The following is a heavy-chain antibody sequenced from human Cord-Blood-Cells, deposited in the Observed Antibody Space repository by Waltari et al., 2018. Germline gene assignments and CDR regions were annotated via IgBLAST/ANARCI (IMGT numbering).Heavy chain of an antibody. CDR1: GGSFSGYY. Sequence: QVQLQQWGAGLLKPSETLSLTCPVYGGSFSGYYWSWLRQPPGRGVEWIGEINHSGRTNYNPSLKSRATISVDTSKNQFSLKLSSVTAADTAVYYCARQHYGSGSYYNGWGQGTLVTVSS. CDR2: INHSGRT. V-gene: IGHV4-34*01. D-gene: IGHD3-10*01. CDR3: ARQHYGSGSYYNG. J-gene: IGHJ4*02.